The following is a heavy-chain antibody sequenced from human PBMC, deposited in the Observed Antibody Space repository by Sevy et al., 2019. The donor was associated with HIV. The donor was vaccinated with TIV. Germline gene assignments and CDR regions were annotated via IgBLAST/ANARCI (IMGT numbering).Heavy chain of an antibody. CDR3: TAGPVSF. V-gene: IGHV3-15*01. J-gene: IGHJ4*02. CDR1: GFTFSNAW. CDR2: IKPITDAGTT. D-gene: IGHD3-16*01. Sequence: GSLRLSCKASGFTFSNAWMTWVRQTPERGLEWVALIKPITDAGTTDYAAPVQGRFTISRDDSKNTVYLQLNSLKTEDTAVYYCTAGPVSFWGQGTLVTVSS.